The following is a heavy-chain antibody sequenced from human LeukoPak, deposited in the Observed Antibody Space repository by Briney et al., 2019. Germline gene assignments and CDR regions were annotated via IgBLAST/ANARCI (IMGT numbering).Heavy chain of an antibody. D-gene: IGHD2-2*01. CDR3: ARVPAATTPLYYYYGMDV. J-gene: IGHJ6*02. V-gene: IGHV1-18*01. Sequence: ASVKVSCKASGYTFTSYGISWVRQAPGQGLEWMGWISAYNGNTNYAQKLQGRVTMTIDTSTSTAYMELRSLRSDDTAVYYCARVPAATTPLYYYYGMDVWGQGTTVTASS. CDR1: GYTFTSYG. CDR2: ISAYNGNT.